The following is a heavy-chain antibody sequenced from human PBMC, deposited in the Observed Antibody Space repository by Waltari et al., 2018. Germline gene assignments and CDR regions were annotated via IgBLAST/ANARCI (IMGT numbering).Heavy chain of an antibody. Sequence: WGRRGPGKGLEWVAFIRYDGSNKYYADSVKGRFTISRDNSKNTLYLQMNSLRAEDTAVYYCAKELYPGPAAYGMDVWGQGTTVTVSS. CDR2: IRYDGSNK. CDR3: AKELYPGPAAYGMDV. V-gene: IGHV3-30*02. D-gene: IGHD2-2*01. J-gene: IGHJ6*02.